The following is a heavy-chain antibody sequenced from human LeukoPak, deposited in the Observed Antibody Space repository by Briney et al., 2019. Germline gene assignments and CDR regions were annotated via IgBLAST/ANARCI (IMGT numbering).Heavy chain of an antibody. CDR1: GGSISTYH. CDR2: IYSNEDT. J-gene: IGHJ4*02. Sequence: SETLSLTCTVSGGSISTYHWSWIRQPAGQGLEWIGRIYSNEDTRYNPSLKSRVTMSVDTSKNQFSLKLSSVTAADTAVYYCARAAGASGGQYFDYWGQGTLVAVSS. V-gene: IGHV4-4*07. D-gene: IGHD2-15*01. CDR3: ARAAGASGGQYFDY.